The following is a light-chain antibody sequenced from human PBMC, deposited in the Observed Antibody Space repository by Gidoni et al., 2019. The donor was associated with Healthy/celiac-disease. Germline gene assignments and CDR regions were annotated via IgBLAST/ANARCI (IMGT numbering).Light chain of an antibody. Sequence: QSVLTQPPSVSAAPGQKVTISCSGSSANIGNNYVSWYQPRPGTAPKLLIYDNNKRPSGSPDRFSGSKSGTSATLGITGLQTGDEADYYCGTWDSSLSAWVFGGGTKLTVL. J-gene: IGLJ3*02. V-gene: IGLV1-51*01. CDR2: DNN. CDR1: SANIGNNY. CDR3: GTWDSSLSAWV.